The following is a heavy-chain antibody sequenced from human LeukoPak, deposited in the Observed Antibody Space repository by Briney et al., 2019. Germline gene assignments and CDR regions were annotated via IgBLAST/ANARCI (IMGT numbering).Heavy chain of an antibody. V-gene: IGHV3-30*03. CDR2: ISYDGTNK. D-gene: IGHD6-19*01. CDR3: ARETVAGTFYYGMDV. Sequence: GKSLRLSCAASGFTFSAYGLHWVRQAPGKGLEWVAVISYDGTNKYYAESVKGRFTISRDNSKNSLYLQMNSQRSEDTAVYYCARETVAGTFYYGMDVWGQGTTVTVSS. J-gene: IGHJ6*02. CDR1: GFTFSAYG.